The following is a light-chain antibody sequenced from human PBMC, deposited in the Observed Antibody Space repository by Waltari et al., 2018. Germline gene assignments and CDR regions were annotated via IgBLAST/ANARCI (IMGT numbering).Light chain of an antibody. J-gene: IGLJ2*01. V-gene: IGLV2-23*01. Sequence: QSALTQPASVSGSPGQSITVSCTGTSSDVGSYNLVSWYQQHPGKAPKLMIYEGSKRPSGVSNRFSGSNSGNTASLTISGLQAEDEADYYCCSYAGSSTLLFGGGTKVTVL. CDR2: EGS. CDR3: CSYAGSSTLL. CDR1: SSDVGSYNL.